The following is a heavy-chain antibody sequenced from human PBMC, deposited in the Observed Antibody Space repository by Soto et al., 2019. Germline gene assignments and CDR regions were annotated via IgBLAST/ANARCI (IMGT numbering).Heavy chain of an antibody. CDR3: VRAYSG. CDR2: INSDASIT. V-gene: IGHV3-74*01. J-gene: IGHJ4*02. Sequence: QGKGEGVVWVSSINSDASITSYVDYVTGRFIISRDNAKHTLYLQMNGLRAEDTVVYYCVRAYSGWGQGSLVTVS. D-gene: IGHD5-12*01.